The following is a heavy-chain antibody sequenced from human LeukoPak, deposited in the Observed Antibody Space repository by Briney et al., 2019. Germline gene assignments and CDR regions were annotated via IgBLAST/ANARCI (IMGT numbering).Heavy chain of an antibody. CDR1: GGSISSYY. CDR2: IHYSGST. D-gene: IGHD2-2*01. CDR3: ATADSTSWVDY. J-gene: IGHJ4*02. Sequence: PSETLSLTCSVSGGSISSYYWSWIRQPPGKGPEWIGYIHYSGSTNYSPSLKSRVTISIDTSKDQFSLKLSSVTAADTAVYYCATADSTSWVDYWGQGTLVTISS. V-gene: IGHV4-59*01.